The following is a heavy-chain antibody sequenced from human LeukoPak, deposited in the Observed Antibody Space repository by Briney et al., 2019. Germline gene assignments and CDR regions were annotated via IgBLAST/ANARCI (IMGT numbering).Heavy chain of an antibody. V-gene: IGHV3-30*18. Sequence: PGRSLRLSCAASGFTFSSYGMHWVRQAPGKGLEWVAVISYDGSNKYYADSVKGRFTISRDNSKNTLYLQMNSLRAEDTAVYYCAKEPYGSGSYTLDVWGQGTTVTVSS. J-gene: IGHJ6*02. D-gene: IGHD3-10*01. CDR2: ISYDGSNK. CDR3: AKEPYGSGSYTLDV. CDR1: GFTFSSYG.